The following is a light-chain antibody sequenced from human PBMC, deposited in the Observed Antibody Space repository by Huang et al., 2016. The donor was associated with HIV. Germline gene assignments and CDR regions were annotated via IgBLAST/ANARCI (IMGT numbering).Light chain of an antibody. CDR1: QDISNY. V-gene: IGKV1-33*01. CDR2: DAS. J-gene: IGKJ2*01. CDR3: QHYDDPYT. Sequence: DIQMTQSLSSLSASVGDRVTITCQASQDISNYLSWYQHKPGRAPKPLIFDASSLETGVPSRFSGSGSGTYFTLTIASLQPEDVATYYCQHYDDPYTFGQGTKLEIK.